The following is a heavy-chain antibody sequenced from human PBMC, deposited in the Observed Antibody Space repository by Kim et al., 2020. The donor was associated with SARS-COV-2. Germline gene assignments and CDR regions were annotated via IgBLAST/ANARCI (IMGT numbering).Heavy chain of an antibody. Sequence: SETLSLTCAVYGGSFSGYYWSWIRQPPGKGLEWIGEINHSGSTNYNPSLKSRVTISVDTSKNQFSLKLSSVTAADTAVYYCARVSGGYYGMDVWGQGTTVTLSS. D-gene: IGHD1-26*01. CDR1: GGSFSGYY. CDR3: ARVSGGYYGMDV. CDR2: INHSGST. V-gene: IGHV4-34*01. J-gene: IGHJ6*02.